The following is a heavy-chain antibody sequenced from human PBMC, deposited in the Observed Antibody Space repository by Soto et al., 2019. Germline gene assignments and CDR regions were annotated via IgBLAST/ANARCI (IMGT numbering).Heavy chain of an antibody. CDR2: ISGGGSNT. CDR1: GFPFSSYV. J-gene: IGHJ4*02. D-gene: IGHD6-13*01. Sequence: EVQLLESGGGLVQRGGSLRLSCAASGFPFSSYVMSWVRQAPGKGLEWVSGISGGGSNTFYADSVKGRFTISRDNSKNTLLLQMNSLGAEDTAVYYCAASSSVAAAGYFKFWGQGTLVTVSP. V-gene: IGHV3-23*01. CDR3: AASSSVAAAGYFKF.